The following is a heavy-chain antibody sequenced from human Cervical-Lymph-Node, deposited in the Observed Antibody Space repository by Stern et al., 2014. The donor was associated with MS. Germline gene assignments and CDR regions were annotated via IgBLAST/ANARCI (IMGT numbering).Heavy chain of an antibody. CDR1: GFPFINYA. Sequence: DVQLVESGGGLVQPGGSLRLSCVASGFPFINYALSWVRQAPGTGLELVSTISGSGDSTHYADSVKGRFTISRDNFKNTVYLQLDSLRAEDTAVYYCAKGGSIYYYGLDVWGQGTTVTGSS. D-gene: IGHD3-16*01. CDR2: ISGSGDST. J-gene: IGHJ6*02. CDR3: AKGGSIYYYGLDV. V-gene: IGHV3-23*04.